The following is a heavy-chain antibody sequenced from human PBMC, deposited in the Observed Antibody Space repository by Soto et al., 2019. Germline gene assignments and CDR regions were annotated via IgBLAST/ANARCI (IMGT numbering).Heavy chain of an antibody. CDR2: IIPIFGTA. Sequence: SVKVSCKASGGTFSSYAISWVRQAPGQGLEWMGGIIPIFGTANYAQKFQGRVTITADKSTSTAYMELSSLRSEDTAVYYCARTRRGVAVAGRPVGFEDYWGQGTLGTVSS. CDR3: ARTRRGVAVAGRPVGFEDY. V-gene: IGHV1-69*06. J-gene: IGHJ4*02. D-gene: IGHD6-19*01. CDR1: GGTFSSYA.